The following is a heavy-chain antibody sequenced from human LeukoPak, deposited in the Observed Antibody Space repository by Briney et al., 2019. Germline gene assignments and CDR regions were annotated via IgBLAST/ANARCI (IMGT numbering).Heavy chain of an antibody. CDR3: ARGSSSWLSYFDY. CDR2: ISYDGSDK. D-gene: IGHD6-13*01. CDR1: GFTFSSYA. Sequence: GGSLRLSCAASGFTFSSYAVHWVRQAPGKGLEWVAVISYDGSDKYYADSVKGRFTISRDNSQNTSYLQMNSLRAEDTAVYYCARGSSSWLSYFDYCGQGTLVTVSS. J-gene: IGHJ4*02. V-gene: IGHV3-30*04.